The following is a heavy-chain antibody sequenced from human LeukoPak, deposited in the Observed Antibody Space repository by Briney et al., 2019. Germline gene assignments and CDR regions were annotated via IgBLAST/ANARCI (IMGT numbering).Heavy chain of an antibody. Sequence: GGSLRLSCAASGFTFSNFLMNWVRQGPGMGLEWVSRIGRDGRSTFYADSVKGRFTISRDNPKNTLYLHMNSLRAEDTAVYYCVRSDAGGGSYYYSWGQGNLVTVSS. J-gene: IGHJ4*02. V-gene: IGHV3-74*01. D-gene: IGHD1-26*01. CDR3: VRSDAGGGSYYYS. CDR1: GFTFSNFL. CDR2: IGRDGRST.